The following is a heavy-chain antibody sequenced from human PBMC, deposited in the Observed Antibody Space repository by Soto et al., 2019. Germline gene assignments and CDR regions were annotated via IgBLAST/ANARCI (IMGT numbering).Heavy chain of an antibody. J-gene: IGHJ6*02. D-gene: IGHD3-16*02. CDR1: GGSISSYY. V-gene: IGHV4-59*01. Sequence: SETLSLTCTVSGGSISSYYWSWIRQPPGKGLEWIGYIYYSGSTNYNPSLKSRVTISVDTSKNQFSLKLSSVTAADTAVYYCARVEFSDGYYYGMDVWGQGTTVTVSS. CDR2: IYYSGST. CDR3: ARVEFSDGYYYGMDV.